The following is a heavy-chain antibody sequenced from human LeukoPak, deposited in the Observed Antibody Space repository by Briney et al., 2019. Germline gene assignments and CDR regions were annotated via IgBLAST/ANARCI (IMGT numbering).Heavy chain of an antibody. CDR2: ISYDGSNK. D-gene: IGHD6-19*01. J-gene: IGHJ4*02. V-gene: IGHV3-30-3*01. CDR3: ASPPLYSSGRRFDY. CDR1: GFTFSSYA. Sequence: GGSLRFSCAASGFTFSSYAMHWVRQAPGKGLEWVAVISYDGSNKYYADSVKGRFTISRDNSKNTLYLQMNSLRAEDTAVYYCASPPLYSSGRRFDYWGQGTLVTVSS.